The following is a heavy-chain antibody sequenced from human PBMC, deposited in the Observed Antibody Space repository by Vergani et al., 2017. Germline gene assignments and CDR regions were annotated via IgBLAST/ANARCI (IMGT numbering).Heavy chain of an antibody. V-gene: IGHV3-30-3*01. J-gene: IGHJ6*03. CDR1: GFTFSSYA. CDR3: ARGPIAVAGTYYYYYMDV. D-gene: IGHD6-19*01. CDR2: ISYDGSNK. Sequence: QVQLVESGGGVVQPGRSLRLSCAASGFTFSSYAMHLVRQAPGKGLEWVAVISYDGSNKYYADSVKGRFTISRDNSKNTLFLQMNSLRAEDTAVYYCARGPIAVAGTYYYYYMDVWGKGTTVTVSS.